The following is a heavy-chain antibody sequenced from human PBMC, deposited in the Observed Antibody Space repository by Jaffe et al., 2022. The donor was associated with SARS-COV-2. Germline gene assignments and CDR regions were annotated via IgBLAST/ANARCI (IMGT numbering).Heavy chain of an antibody. CDR3: ARVSGWQRYYYYGMDV. V-gene: IGHV4-61*02. Sequence: QVQLQESGPGLVKPSQTLSLTCTVSGGSISSGSYYWSWIRQPAGKGLEWIGRIYTSGSTNYNPSLKSRVTISVDTSKNQFSLKLSSVTAADTAVYYCARVSGWQRYYYYGMDVWGQGTTVTVSS. CDR2: IYTSGST. CDR1: GGSISSGSYY. D-gene: IGHD3-22*01. J-gene: IGHJ6*02.